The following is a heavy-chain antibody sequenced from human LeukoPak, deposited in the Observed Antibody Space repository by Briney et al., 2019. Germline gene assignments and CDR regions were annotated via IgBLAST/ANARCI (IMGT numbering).Heavy chain of an antibody. CDR1: GYTFTSYY. V-gene: IGHV1-46*01. CDR2: INPSGGST. CDR3: AREGGYYDSSGSYYYYGMDV. D-gene: IGHD3-22*01. J-gene: IGHJ6*02. Sequence: GASVKVSCKASGYTFTSYYMHWVRQAPGQGLEWMGIINPSGGSTSYAQKFQGRVTMTRDTSTSTVYMELSSLRSEDTAVYYCAREGGYYDSSGSYYYYGMDVWGQGTTVTVSS.